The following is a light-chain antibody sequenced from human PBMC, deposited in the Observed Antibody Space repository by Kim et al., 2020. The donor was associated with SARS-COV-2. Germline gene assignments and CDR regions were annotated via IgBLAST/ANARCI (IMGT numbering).Light chain of an antibody. Sequence: QSVLTQPPSTSGAPGKSVTIACTGSNSNIGAGYEVHWYQQLPGTAPKPLIYNDYRGPAGVPDRFSGSRSATSASLAITGLQAEDEADYYCQSSDTGLSGIIFGGGTQLTVL. J-gene: IGLJ2*01. V-gene: IGLV1-40*01. CDR1: NSNIGAGYE. CDR3: QSSDTGLSGII. CDR2: NDY.